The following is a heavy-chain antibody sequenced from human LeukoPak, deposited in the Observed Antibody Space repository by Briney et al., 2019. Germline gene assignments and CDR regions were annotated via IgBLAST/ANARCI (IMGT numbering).Heavy chain of an antibody. D-gene: IGHD3-22*01. Sequence: PSQTLSLTCTVSGGSISSGSYFWSWIRQPPGKGLEWIGEINHSGSTNYNPSLKSRVTISVDTSKNQFSLKLSSVTAADTAVYYCARMGRYYDSSGYYYEDLGAFDIWGQGTMVTVSS. CDR2: INHSGST. CDR1: GGSISSGSYF. J-gene: IGHJ3*02. CDR3: ARMGRYYDSSGYYYEDLGAFDI. V-gene: IGHV4-39*07.